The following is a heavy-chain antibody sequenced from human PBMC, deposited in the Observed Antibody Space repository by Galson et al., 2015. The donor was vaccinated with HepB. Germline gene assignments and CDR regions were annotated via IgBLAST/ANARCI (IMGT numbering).Heavy chain of an antibody. Sequence: SLRLSCAASGFAFSSYAMSWVRQAPGKGLEWVSAISGSGGSTYYADSVKGRFTISRDNSKNTLYLQMDSLRAEDTAVYYCAKDRSYGPEFFDYWGQGTLVTVSS. CDR3: AKDRSYGPEFFDY. CDR2: ISGSGGST. CDR1: GFAFSSYA. D-gene: IGHD5-18*01. V-gene: IGHV3-23*01. J-gene: IGHJ4*02.